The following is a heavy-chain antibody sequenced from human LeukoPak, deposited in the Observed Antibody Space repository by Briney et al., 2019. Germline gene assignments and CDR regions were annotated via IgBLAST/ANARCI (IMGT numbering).Heavy chain of an antibody. CDR2: IIPIFGTA. V-gene: IGHV1-69*13. CDR3: ARDREGGYDSSGYGY. CDR1: GYTFTSYG. J-gene: IGHJ4*02. D-gene: IGHD3-22*01. Sequence: ASVKVSCKASGYTFTSYGISWVRQAPGQGLEWTGGIIPIFGTANYAQKFQGRVTITADESTSTAYMELSSLRSEDTAVYYCARDREGGYDSSGYGYWGQGTLVTVSS.